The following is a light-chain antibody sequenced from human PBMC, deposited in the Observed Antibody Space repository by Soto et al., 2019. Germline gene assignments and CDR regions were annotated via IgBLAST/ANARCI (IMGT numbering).Light chain of an antibody. CDR2: DVS. CDR3: SSYTSGSTYV. J-gene: IGLJ1*01. V-gene: IGLV2-14*03. Sequence: QSVLTQPASVSGSPGQSITISCTGTSSDVGGYNYVSWYQQHPGKVPKLMIYDVSNRPSGVSNRFSGSKSGNTASLTISGLQAEDEADYYCSSYTSGSTYVFGIGTKVTVL. CDR1: SSDVGGYNY.